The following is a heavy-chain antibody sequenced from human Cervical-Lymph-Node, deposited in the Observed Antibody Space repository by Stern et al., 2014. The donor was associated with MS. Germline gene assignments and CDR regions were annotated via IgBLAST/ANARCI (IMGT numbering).Heavy chain of an antibody. CDR1: GFTFSTYA. V-gene: IGHV3-30-3*01. J-gene: IGHJ4*02. D-gene: IGHD3-10*01. Sequence: VQLVQSGGGVVQPGRSLCLSCVASGFTFSTYAMHWGRQAPGKGLERVAFVSYDGTQRNSTDSVKARFTISRDNSKNTLYLHMNSLRDEDTAVYFCARGGRGVGLEYWGQGALVTVSS. CDR2: VSYDGTQR. CDR3: ARGGRGVGLEY.